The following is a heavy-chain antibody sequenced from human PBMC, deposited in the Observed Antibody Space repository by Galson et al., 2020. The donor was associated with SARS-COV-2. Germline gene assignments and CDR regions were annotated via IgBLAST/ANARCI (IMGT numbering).Heavy chain of an antibody. D-gene: IGHD3-22*01. V-gene: IGHV3-23*01. CDR2: ISSSGGST. CDR1: GFTFSSYA. J-gene: IGHJ3*02. Sequence: GESLKISCAASGFTFSSYAMSWVRQAPGKGLEWVSAISSSGGSTYYADSVKGRFTISRDNSKNTLYLQMNSLRAEDTAVYYCAKDFAYDSSGDWENRGGRPGDAFDIWGQGTMVTVSS. CDR3: AKDFAYDSSGDWENRGGRPGDAFDI.